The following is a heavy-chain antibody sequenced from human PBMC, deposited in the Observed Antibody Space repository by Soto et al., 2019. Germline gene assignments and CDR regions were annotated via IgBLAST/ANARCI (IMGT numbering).Heavy chain of an antibody. CDR3: ARSPGVFDY. V-gene: IGHV1-69*06. D-gene: IGHD3-10*01. CDR2: LVPVFGTA. J-gene: IGHJ4*02. CDR1: GVTFSSLA. Sequence: QVQLVQSGAEVKKPGSSVKVSCKASGVTFSSLAISWVRQAPGQGLEWMGGLVPVFGTANYAQKFQDRVTITADKSTSKSYMELSSLRSEDTAVYYCARSPGVFDYWGQGTLVTVSS.